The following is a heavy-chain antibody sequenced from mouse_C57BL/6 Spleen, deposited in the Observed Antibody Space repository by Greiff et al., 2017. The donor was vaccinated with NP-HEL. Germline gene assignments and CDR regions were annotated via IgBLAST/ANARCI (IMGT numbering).Heavy chain of an antibody. CDR1: GYAFSSSW. CDR3: ARDITGYFDV. Sequence: QVQLKQSGPELVKPGASVKISCKASGYAFSSSWMNWVKQRPGKGLEWIGRIYPGDGDTNYNGKFKGKATLTADKSSSTAYMQLSSLTSEDSAVYFCARDITGYFDVWGTGTTVTVSS. V-gene: IGHV1-82*01. J-gene: IGHJ1*03. CDR2: IYPGDGDT.